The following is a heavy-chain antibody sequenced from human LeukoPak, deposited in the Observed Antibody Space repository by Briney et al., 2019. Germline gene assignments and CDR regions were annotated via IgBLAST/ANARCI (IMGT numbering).Heavy chain of an antibody. Sequence: SETLSLTCTVSGGSISSSSYYWGWIRQPPGKGLEWIGSIYYSGSTYYNPSLKSRVTISVDTSKNQFSLKLSSVTAADTAVYYCARVHYDILTGYYTADYWGQGTLVTVSS. CDR3: ARVHYDILTGYYTADY. J-gene: IGHJ4*02. D-gene: IGHD3-9*01. CDR2: IYYSGST. V-gene: IGHV4-39*07. CDR1: GGSISSSSYY.